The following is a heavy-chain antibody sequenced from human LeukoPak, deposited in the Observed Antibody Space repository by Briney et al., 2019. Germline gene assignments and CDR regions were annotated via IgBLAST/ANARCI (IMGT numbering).Heavy chain of an antibody. CDR3: ARDLRGLGNYYYYYMDV. CDR2: IYYSGST. D-gene: IGHD7-27*01. V-gene: IGHV4-59*01. Sequence: SETLSLTCTVSGGSISSYYWSWIRQPPGKGLEWIGYIYYSGSTNYNPSLKSRVTISVDTSKNQFSLKLSSVTAADTAVYYCARDLRGLGNYYYYYMDVWGKGTTVTVSS. CDR1: GGSISSYY. J-gene: IGHJ6*03.